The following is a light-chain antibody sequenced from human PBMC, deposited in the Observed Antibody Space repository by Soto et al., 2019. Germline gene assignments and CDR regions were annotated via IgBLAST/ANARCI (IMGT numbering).Light chain of an antibody. Sequence: DIQMTQSPSSLSASVGDRVTITCRASQSISTYLNWYQQKVGKAPKLLIYAASSLQRGVPSRFSGSESGTDFTLTISSLQPEGCATYCCQQSYSTRRNLGQGTNLEIK. CDR3: QQSYSTRRN. J-gene: IGKJ2*02. CDR2: AAS. V-gene: IGKV1-39*01. CDR1: QSISTY.